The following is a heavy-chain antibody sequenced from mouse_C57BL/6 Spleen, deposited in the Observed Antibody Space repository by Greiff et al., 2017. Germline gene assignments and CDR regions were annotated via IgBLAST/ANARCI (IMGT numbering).Heavy chain of an antibody. CDR2: ISSGSSTI. V-gene: IGHV5-17*01. Sequence: EVKLMESGGGLVKPGGSLKLSCAASGFTFSDYGMHWVRQAPEKGLEWVAYISSGSSTIYYADTVKGRFTISRDNAKNNLFLQMTSLRSEDTAMFYCARNANWYFDYWGQGTTLTVSS. D-gene: IGHD4-1*01. J-gene: IGHJ2*01. CDR1: GFTFSDYG. CDR3: ARNANWYFDY.